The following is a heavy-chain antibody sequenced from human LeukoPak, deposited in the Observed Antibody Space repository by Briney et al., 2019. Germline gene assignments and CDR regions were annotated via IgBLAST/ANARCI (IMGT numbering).Heavy chain of an antibody. V-gene: IGHV3-23*01. CDR3: AKYYYDSSGYPRFDP. Sequence: GGSLRLSCVASGFTFSSYAMSWVRQAPGKGLKWVSAISGSGGSTYYADSVKGRFTISRDNSKNTLYLQMNSLRAEDTAVYYCAKYYYDSSGYPRFDPWGQGTLVTVSS. J-gene: IGHJ5*02. CDR1: GFTFSSYA. CDR2: ISGSGGST. D-gene: IGHD3-22*01.